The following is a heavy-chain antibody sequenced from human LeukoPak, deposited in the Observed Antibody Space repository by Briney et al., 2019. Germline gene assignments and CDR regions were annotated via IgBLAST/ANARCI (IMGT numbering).Heavy chain of an antibody. V-gene: IGHV3-30*02. CDR3: AKVHYYDSSGRFDY. CDR1: GFTFSSYG. J-gene: IGHJ4*02. D-gene: IGHD3-22*01. Sequence: GGSLRLSCAASGFTFSSYGMHWVRQAPGKGLEWVAFIRYDGSNKYYADSVKGRFTISRDNSKNTLYLQMNSLRAEDTAVYYCAKVHYYDSSGRFDYWGQGTLVTVSS. CDR2: IRYDGSNK.